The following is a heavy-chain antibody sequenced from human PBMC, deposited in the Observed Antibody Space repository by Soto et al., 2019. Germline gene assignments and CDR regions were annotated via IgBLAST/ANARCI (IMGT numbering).Heavy chain of an antibody. V-gene: IGHV3-23*01. CDR1: GFTFNSYA. CDR2: ISGSGRTT. Sequence: HPWGSLRLSCAVSGFTFNSYAINFFRHSPFKWLEWVSSISGSGRTTYYADAVKGRFTISRDNSKNTLFLQMNSLRSEDTAVYYCAKGVTTIVATGSWFDHWGQGTLVTVSS. D-gene: IGHD5-12*01. CDR3: AKGVTTIVATGSWFDH. J-gene: IGHJ5*02.